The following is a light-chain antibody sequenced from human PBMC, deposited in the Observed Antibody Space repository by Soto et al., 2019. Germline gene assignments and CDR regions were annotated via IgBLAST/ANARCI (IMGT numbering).Light chain of an antibody. CDR2: ENN. J-gene: IGLJ1*01. V-gene: IGLV1-40*01. Sequence: QSVLTQPPSVSGAPGQRVTISCAGSSSNIGAGYDVHWYQHLPGTAPKLLIYENNNRPSGVPDRFSGSKSGTSASLAITGLQAEDEADYYCQSYDSSLSAPYVFGTGTKVTVL. CDR3: QSYDSSLSAPYV. CDR1: SSNIGAGYD.